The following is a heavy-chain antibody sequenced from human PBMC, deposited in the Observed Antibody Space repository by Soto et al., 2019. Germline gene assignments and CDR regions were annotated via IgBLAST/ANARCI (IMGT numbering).Heavy chain of an antibody. D-gene: IGHD2-21*02. Sequence: SQTLSLTCAISGDSVSSNSAAWNWIRQSPSRGLEWLGRTYYRSKWYNDYAVSVKSRITINPDTSKNQFSLQLNSVTPEDTAVYYCARSVVVTAIERNYYYMDVWGKGTTVTVSS. CDR1: GDSVSSNSAA. CDR3: ARSVVVTAIERNYYYMDV. J-gene: IGHJ6*03. V-gene: IGHV6-1*01. CDR2: TYYRSKWYN.